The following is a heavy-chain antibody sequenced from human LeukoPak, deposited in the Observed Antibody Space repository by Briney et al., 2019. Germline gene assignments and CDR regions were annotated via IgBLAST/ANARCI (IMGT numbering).Heavy chain of an antibody. CDR2: INEDGSGK. Sequence: GGSLRLSCVFSGVTFSSYWMKWVRQAPGKGLEWVASINEDGSGKYSMDSVKDRVTISRDNAKHSLDLQNNSLTVEDTAIYYCVRDDGDVWGKGTTVTVSS. J-gene: IGHJ6*04. CDR3: VRDDGDV. V-gene: IGHV3-7*01. CDR1: GVTFSSYW.